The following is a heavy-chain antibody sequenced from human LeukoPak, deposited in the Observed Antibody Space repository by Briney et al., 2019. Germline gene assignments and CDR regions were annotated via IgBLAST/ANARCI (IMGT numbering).Heavy chain of an antibody. Sequence: GGSLRLSCAASGFTFSSYGMHWVRQAPGKGLEWVAFIRYDGSNKYYADSVKGRFTISRDNAKNSLYLQMNSLRAEDTAVYYCAREHDFWSGYYVRDAFDIWGQGTMVTVSS. CDR2: IRYDGSNK. V-gene: IGHV3-30*02. J-gene: IGHJ3*02. CDR3: AREHDFWSGYYVRDAFDI. D-gene: IGHD3-3*01. CDR1: GFTFSSYG.